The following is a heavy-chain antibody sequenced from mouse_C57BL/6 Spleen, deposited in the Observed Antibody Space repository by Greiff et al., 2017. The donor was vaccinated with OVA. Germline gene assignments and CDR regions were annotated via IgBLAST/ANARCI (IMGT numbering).Heavy chain of an antibody. Sequence: QVQLQQPGAELVKPGASVKMSCKASGYTFTSYWITWVKQRPGQGLEWIGDIYPGSGSTNYNEKFKSKATLTVDTSSSTAYMQLSSLTSEDSAVYYGARWGYYGNLRCFDVWGTGTTVTVSS. CDR2: IYPGSGST. V-gene: IGHV1-55*01. D-gene: IGHD2-1*01. CDR1: GYTFTSYW. CDR3: ARWGYYGNLRCFDV. J-gene: IGHJ1*03.